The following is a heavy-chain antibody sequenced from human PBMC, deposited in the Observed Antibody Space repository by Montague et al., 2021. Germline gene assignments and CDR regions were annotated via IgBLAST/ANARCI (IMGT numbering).Heavy chain of an antibody. CDR1: GFPFSTYA. CDR2: ISGSGSSP. D-gene: IGHD6-6*01. CDR3: ARVRLSYTSSFYGFFDY. Sequence: SLSLSWSASGFPFSTYAMSWVRQAPGKGLEWVSSISGSGSSPYYADSVQGRFTISRDNFKNTLDSSKNTLYLQMNSLRAEDTAVYYCARVRLSYTSSFYGFFDYWGQGTLVTVSS. J-gene: IGHJ4*02. V-gene: IGHV3-23*01.